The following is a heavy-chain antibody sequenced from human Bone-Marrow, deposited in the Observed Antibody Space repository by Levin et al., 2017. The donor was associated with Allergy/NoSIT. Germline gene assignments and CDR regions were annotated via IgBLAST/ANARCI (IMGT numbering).Heavy chain of an antibody. CDR1: GFAFSSRA. Sequence: QTGGSLRLSCAASGFAFSSRAMTWVRQGPGKGLEWVSSVSASADNTYYADSVKGRFTVSRDNSKNMLYLQMNSLRPEDTALYYCAKDTWWVTSWGHGTHVTVS. CDR2: VSASADNT. V-gene: IGHV3-23*01. J-gene: IGHJ5*01. D-gene: IGHD2-15*01. CDR3: AKDTWWVTS.